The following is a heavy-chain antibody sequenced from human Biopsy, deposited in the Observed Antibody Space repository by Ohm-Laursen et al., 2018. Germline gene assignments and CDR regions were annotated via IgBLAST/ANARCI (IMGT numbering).Heavy chain of an antibody. V-gene: IGHV3-11*01. CDR3: ARELGNGMDV. J-gene: IGHJ6*02. Sequence: SLRLSCSASGFTFSNFGIHWIRQAPGKGLEWVSFITNTGRTVYADSVKGRFTISRDNADNSLHLQMKSLRAEDTAVYYCARELGNGMDVWGQGTPVTVSS. CDR2: ITNTGRTV. CDR1: GFTFSNFG.